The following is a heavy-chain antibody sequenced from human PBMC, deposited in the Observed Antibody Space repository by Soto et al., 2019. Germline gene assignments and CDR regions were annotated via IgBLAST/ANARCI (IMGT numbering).Heavy chain of an antibody. CDR1: GGSVSSGSYY. CDR2: IYYSGST. D-gene: IGHD5-12*01. V-gene: IGHV4-61*01. Sequence: PSETLSLTCTVSGGSVSSGSYYWSWIRQPPGKGLEWIGYIYYSGSTNYNPSLKSRVTISVDTSTNQFSLKLSSVTAADTAVYYCAREAAVANWFDPWGQGTLVTVSS. CDR3: AREAAVANWFDP. J-gene: IGHJ5*02.